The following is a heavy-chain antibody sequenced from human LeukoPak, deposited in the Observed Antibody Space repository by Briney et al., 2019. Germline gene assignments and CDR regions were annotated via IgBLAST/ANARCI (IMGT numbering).Heavy chain of an antibody. CDR1: GGSISSSSYY. V-gene: IGHV4-39*07. J-gene: IGHJ5*02. CDR3: ARGVSTGNWFDP. Sequence: SETLSLTCTVSGGSISSSSYYWGWIRQPPGKGLEWIGSIYYSGSTYYNPSLKSRVTISVDTSKNQFSLKPSSVTAADTAVYYCARGVSTGNWFDPWGQGTLVTVSS. CDR2: IYYSGST. D-gene: IGHD2-2*01.